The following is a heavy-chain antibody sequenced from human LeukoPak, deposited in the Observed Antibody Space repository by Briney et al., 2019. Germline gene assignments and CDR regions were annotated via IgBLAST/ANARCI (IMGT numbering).Heavy chain of an antibody. CDR1: GFTFSSYW. Sequence: GGSLRLSCAASGFTFSSYWMDWVRQAPGKRLEWVANIKQDGSEKYYVDSVKGRFTISRDNANNSLYLQMNSLRAEDTAVYYCARGRGGLLWFGEFNSWGQGTLVTVSS. V-gene: IGHV3-7*01. CDR2: IKQDGSEK. J-gene: IGHJ4*02. CDR3: ARGRGGLLWFGEFNS. D-gene: IGHD3-10*01.